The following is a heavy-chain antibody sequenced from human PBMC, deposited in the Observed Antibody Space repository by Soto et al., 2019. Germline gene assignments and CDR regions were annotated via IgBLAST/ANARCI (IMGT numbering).Heavy chain of an antibody. Sequence: GGSLRLSCAASGFTFSSYAMSWVRQAPGKGLEWVSAISGSGGSTYYADSVKGRFTISRDNSKNTLYLQMNSLRAEDTAVYYCAKGRYYDYIWGSYRSYYFDYWGQGTLVTVSS. J-gene: IGHJ4*02. CDR2: ISGSGGST. CDR1: GFTFSSYA. V-gene: IGHV3-23*01. CDR3: AKGRYYDYIWGSYRSYYFDY. D-gene: IGHD3-16*02.